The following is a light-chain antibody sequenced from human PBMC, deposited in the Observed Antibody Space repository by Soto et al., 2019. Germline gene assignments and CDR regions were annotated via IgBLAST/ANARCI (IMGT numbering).Light chain of an antibody. V-gene: IGKV2-28*01. J-gene: IGKJ4*01. CDR1: QSLLYDNGYIY. CDR3: MQTLQTPRT. CDR2: LGS. Sequence: DIVMTQSPLSLPVTPGEPASISCRSSQSLLYDNGYIYLDWYLQKPGRSPQLLIYLGSNRASGVXDRXSGSVSGTDFTLEISRVEAEDVGLYYCMQTLQTPRTFGGGTKVEIK.